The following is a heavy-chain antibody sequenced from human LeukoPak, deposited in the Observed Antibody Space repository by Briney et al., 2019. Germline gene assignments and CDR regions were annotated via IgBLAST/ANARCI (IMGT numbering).Heavy chain of an antibody. Sequence: GGSLRLSCAASGFTFSSYGIHWVRQAPGKGLEWVAFIRYDGSIKYYADSVKGRFTISRDNSKNTLYLQMNSLRAEDTAVYYCAKDTAGYSGYDFFYYYMDVWGKGTTVTISS. CDR1: GFTFSSYG. CDR2: IRYDGSIK. D-gene: IGHD5-12*01. V-gene: IGHV3-30*02. CDR3: AKDTAGYSGYDFFYYYMDV. J-gene: IGHJ6*03.